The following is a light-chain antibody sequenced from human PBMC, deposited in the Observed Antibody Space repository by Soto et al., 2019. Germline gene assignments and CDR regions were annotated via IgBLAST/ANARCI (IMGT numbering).Light chain of an antibody. V-gene: IGLV2-8*01. CDR1: SSDVGAYDY. CDR3: CSSAPSRTFV. J-gene: IGLJ1*01. Sequence: QSALTQPPSASGSPGQSVTISCTGTSSDVGAYDYVSWYQQHPGKAPKLMIYEINKRPSGVPDRFSGSKSGNTASLTVSGLQAEDEADYYCCSSAPSRTFVFGTGTKVAVL. CDR2: EIN.